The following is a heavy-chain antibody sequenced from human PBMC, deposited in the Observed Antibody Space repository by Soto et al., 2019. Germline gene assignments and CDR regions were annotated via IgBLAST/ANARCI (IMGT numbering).Heavy chain of an antibody. V-gene: IGHV4-34*01. CDR1: GGSFSGYY. J-gene: IGHJ4*02. CDR2: INHSGST. D-gene: IGHD2-8*02. CDR3: ARNKITGLLDY. Sequence: SETLSLTCAVYGGSFSGYYWTWIRQPPGTGLEWIGEINHSGSTNYNPSLKSRVTISVDTSKNQFSLKLTSVTAADTAMYYCARNKITGLLDYWGQGTLVTVSS.